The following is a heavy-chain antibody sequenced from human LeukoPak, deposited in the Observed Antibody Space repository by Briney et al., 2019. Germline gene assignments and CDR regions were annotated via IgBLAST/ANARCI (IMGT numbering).Heavy chain of an antibody. V-gene: IGHV3-7*01. D-gene: IGHD2-15*01. Sequence: PGGSLRLSCAASGFTFSSYWMSWVRQAPGKGLEWVANIKQDGSEKYYVDSVKGRFTISRDNAKNSLYLQMNSLRAEDTAVYYCARDVVRYCSGGSCYAWDYYHYGMDVWGQGTTVTVSS. CDR1: GFTFSSYW. CDR2: IKQDGSEK. J-gene: IGHJ6*02. CDR3: ARDVVRYCSGGSCYAWDYYHYGMDV.